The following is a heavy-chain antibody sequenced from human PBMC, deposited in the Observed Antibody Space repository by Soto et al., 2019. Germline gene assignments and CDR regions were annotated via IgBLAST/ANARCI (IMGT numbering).Heavy chain of an antibody. CDR1: GGSISSSSITYY. J-gene: IGHJ5*02. CDR2: IHSSGSA. V-gene: IGHV4-39*01. Sequence: SETLSLTCTVSGGSISSSSITYYWGWIRQPPGKGPEWIGGIHSSGSAYYNPSLKSRVTVSIDVSKNEFSLKLSSVTAADTAVYYCARRPRAVAGMDNWFDPWGQGILVTVSS. D-gene: IGHD6-19*01. CDR3: ARRPRAVAGMDNWFDP.